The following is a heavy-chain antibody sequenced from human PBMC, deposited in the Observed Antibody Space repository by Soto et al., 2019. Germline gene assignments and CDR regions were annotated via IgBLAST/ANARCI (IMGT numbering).Heavy chain of an antibody. D-gene: IGHD3-16*01. CDR2: ISHNANTI. CDR3: GRAVGLGKFAHIDY. CDR1: GFTFTVSY. J-gene: IGHJ4*02. V-gene: IGHV3-11*01. Sequence: QVQLVESGGGLVKPGGSLRLSCAASGFTFTVSYMSWIRQAPGKGLAWVSYISHNANTIYYAASVRGRFTISRDNAKNSLYLQMDSLRAEDTAVYYCGRAVGLGKFAHIDYWGQGTLVTVSS.